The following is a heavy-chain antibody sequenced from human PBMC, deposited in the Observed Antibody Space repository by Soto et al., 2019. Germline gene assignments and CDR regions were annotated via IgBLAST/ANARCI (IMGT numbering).Heavy chain of an antibody. Sequence: SETLSLTCTVSGGSISSYYWSWIRQPPGKGLEWIGSIYYSGSTNYNPSLRSRVTISVDTTNNQFSLRLSSVTAADTAVYFCARQQYCGSSTCYDSLYYQYMDVWGKGTMVTVSS. CDR2: IYYSGST. CDR3: ARQQYCGSSTCYDSLYYQYMDV. D-gene: IGHD2-2*01. V-gene: IGHV4-59*08. CDR1: GGSISSYY. J-gene: IGHJ6*03.